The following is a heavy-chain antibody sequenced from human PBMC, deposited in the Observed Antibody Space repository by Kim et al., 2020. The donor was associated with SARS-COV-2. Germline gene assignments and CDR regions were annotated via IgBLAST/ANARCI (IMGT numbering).Heavy chain of an antibody. CDR2: INPSGGST. CDR3: ARDSGVVISLSWFDP. D-gene: IGHD3-3*01. Sequence: ASVKVSCKASGYTFTSYYMHWVRQAPGQGLEWMGIINPSGGSTSYAQKFQGRVTMTRDTSTSTVYMELSSLRSEDTAVYYCARDSGVVISLSWFDPWGQGTLVTVSS. CDR1: GYTFTSYY. J-gene: IGHJ5*02. V-gene: IGHV1-46*01.